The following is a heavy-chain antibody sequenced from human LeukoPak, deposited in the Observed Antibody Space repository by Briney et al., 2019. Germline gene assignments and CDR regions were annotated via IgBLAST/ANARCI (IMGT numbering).Heavy chain of an antibody. Sequence: GGSLRLSCTASGFTFSRYAMSWVRQAPGKGLEWVSAISGSGDSTYYADSVKGRFTISRDNAKNSLYLQMNSLRAEDTAVYYCARDRGMTVDYWGQGTLVTVSS. CDR3: ARDRGMTVDY. J-gene: IGHJ4*02. CDR2: ISGSGDST. D-gene: IGHD1-20*01. CDR1: GFTFSRYA. V-gene: IGHV3-21*01.